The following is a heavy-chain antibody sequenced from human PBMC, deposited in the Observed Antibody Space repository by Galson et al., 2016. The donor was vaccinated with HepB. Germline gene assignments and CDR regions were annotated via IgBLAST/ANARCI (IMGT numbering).Heavy chain of an antibody. D-gene: IGHD6-19*01. CDR2: IYWDGDK. V-gene: IGHV2-5*02. J-gene: IGHJ3*02. CDR1: GFSLSTSGVG. Sequence: PALVKPTQTLTLTCTFSGFSLSTSGVGVGWIRQPPGKALEWLALIYWDGDKHYSPSLRSRLTITKDTSENQVVLTMTNIDPVDTGTYYGAHFSSGWYSVGRAFDIWGQGTIVTVSS. CDR3: AHFSSGWYSVGRAFDI.